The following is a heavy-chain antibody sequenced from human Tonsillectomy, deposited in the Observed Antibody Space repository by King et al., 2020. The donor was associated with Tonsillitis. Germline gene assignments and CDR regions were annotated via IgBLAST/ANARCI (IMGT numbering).Heavy chain of an antibody. V-gene: IGHV4-59*01. Sequence: QLQESGPGLVKPSETLSLTCTVSGGSISTYYWSWVRQSPGRGLEWIGYNYHSGTNNYNPSLKSRVTISVDTSKNQFSLRLKSVTAADTAYYYCAREASFGAYDHWGQGTLVTVSS. CDR2: NYHSGTN. D-gene: IGHD3-16*01. J-gene: IGHJ4*02. CDR3: AREASFGAYDH. CDR1: GGSISTYY.